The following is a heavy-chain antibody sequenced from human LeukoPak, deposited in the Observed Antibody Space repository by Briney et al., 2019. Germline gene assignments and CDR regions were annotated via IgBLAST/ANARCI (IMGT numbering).Heavy chain of an antibody. D-gene: IGHD6-19*01. CDR1: GLTFSSYG. V-gene: IGHV3-30*18. Sequence: PGGSLRLSCAASGLTFSSYGMHLVRQAPGKGLEWVAVISYDGSNQYYADSVKGRFTISRDNSKNTLYLQMNSLRAEDTAVYYCAKVTSLGIAVAQYGMDVWGQGTTVTVSS. CDR2: ISYDGSNQ. J-gene: IGHJ6*02. CDR3: AKVTSLGIAVAQYGMDV.